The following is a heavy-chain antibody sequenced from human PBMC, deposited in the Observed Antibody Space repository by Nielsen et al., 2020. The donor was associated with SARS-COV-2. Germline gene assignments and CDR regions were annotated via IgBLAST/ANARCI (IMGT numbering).Heavy chain of an antibody. CDR3: ARGDYDFWSGIDY. D-gene: IGHD3-3*01. J-gene: IGHJ4*02. V-gene: IGHV4-59*01. CDR2: IYYNGNT. Sequence: SETLSLTCTVSGGSISDDYWSWIRQPPGRGLEWIGYIYYNGNTNYNPSLKSRVTISVDTSKKNFSLKLSSVTAADTAVYYCARGDYDFWSGIDYWGQGTLVTVSS. CDR1: GGSISDDY.